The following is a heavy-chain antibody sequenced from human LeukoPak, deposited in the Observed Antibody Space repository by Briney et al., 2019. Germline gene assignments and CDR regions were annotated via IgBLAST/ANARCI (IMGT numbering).Heavy chain of an antibody. J-gene: IGHJ4*02. CDR3: ARRASGATTFDY. Sequence: ASVKVSCKASGYTFTSYGTSWVRQAPGQGLEWMGWISAYNGNTNYAQKLQGRVTMTTDTSTSTAYMELRSLRSDDTAVYYCARRASGATTFDYWGQGTLVTVSS. CDR1: GYTFTSYG. D-gene: IGHD5-12*01. CDR2: ISAYNGNT. V-gene: IGHV1-18*01.